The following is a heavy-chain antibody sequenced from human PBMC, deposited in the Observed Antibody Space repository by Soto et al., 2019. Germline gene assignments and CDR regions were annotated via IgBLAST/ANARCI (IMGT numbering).Heavy chain of an antibody. CDR2: INNDGSGT. CDR3: ARGRTKDCSGGSCYYLFDY. V-gene: IGHV3-74*01. D-gene: IGHD2-15*01. J-gene: IGHJ4*02. Sequence: PGGSLRLSCAASGFTFNNYWMHWVRQGPGKGLVWVSRINNDGSGTAYADSVKGRFTISRDNAKNTLYLQMNSLRVEDTAVYYCARGRTKDCSGGSCYYLFDYWGQATLVTVSS. CDR1: GFTFNNYW.